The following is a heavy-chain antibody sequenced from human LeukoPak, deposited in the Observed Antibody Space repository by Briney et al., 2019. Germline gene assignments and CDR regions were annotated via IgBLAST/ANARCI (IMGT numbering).Heavy chain of an antibody. V-gene: IGHV1-18*04. J-gene: IGHJ4*02. CDR2: ISTYNGNT. D-gene: IGHD3-16*02. CDR1: GYTFTSSG. Sequence: GASVKVTCKASGYTFTSSGISWVRQAPGQGLEWMAWISTYNGNTNYAQKLQGRVTMTTDTSTSTAYTELRSLRSDDTAVYYCARDYVWGSYRYFDFWGQGTLVIVSS. CDR3: ARDYVWGSYRYFDF.